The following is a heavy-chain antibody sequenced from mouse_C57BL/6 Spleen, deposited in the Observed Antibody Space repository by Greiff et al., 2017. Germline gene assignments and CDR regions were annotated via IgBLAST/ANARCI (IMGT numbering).Heavy chain of an antibody. CDR1: GFTLSSYA. J-gene: IGHJ1*03. CDR3: ASDLGQRYFDV. V-gene: IGHV5-4*03. CDR2: ISDGGSYT. D-gene: IGHD3-3*01. Sequence: EVKLMESGGGLVKPGGSLKLSCAASGFTLSSYAMSWVRQTPEKRLEWVATISDGGSYTYYPDNVKGRFTISRDNAKNNLYLQMSHLKSEDTAMYYCASDLGQRYFDVWGTGTTVTVSS.